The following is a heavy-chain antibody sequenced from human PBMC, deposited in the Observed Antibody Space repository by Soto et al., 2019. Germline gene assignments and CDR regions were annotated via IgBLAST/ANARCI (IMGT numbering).Heavy chain of an antibody. J-gene: IGHJ5*02. D-gene: IGHD2-2*01. Sequence: ASVKVSCKASGYTFTSYYMHWVRQAPGQGLEWMGIINPSGGSTSYAQKFQGRVTMTRDTSTSTVYMELSSLRSEDTAVYYCARDYCSSTSCCATLYKNWFDPWGQGTLVTVS. CDR3: ARDYCSSTSCCATLYKNWFDP. CDR1: GYTFTSYY. CDR2: INPSGGST. V-gene: IGHV1-46*01.